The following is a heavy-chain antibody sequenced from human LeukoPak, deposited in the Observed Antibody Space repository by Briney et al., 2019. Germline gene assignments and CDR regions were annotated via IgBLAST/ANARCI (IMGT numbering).Heavy chain of an antibody. D-gene: IGHD2-21*01. CDR3: ARDDCGDTCYPGGY. CDR2: INAGNGDT. CDR1: GYTFTNYS. V-gene: IGHV1-3*01. J-gene: IGHJ4*02. Sequence: GASVKVSCKASGYTFTNYSVHWVRQAPGQRPEWMGWINAGNGDTKYSQNFQGRVTITRDTSASTAYMELSSLTSDDTALYYCARDDCGDTCYPGGYWGQGTLVTVSS.